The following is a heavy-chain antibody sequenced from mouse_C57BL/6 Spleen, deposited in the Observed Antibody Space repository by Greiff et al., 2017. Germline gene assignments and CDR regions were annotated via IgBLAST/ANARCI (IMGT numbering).Heavy chain of an antibody. CDR1: GYSFTGYY. J-gene: IGHJ2*01. CDR2: INPITGGT. Sequence: EVQLLQSGPELVKPGASVTISCKASGYSFTGYYMHWVKQSSEKSLEWIGDINPITGGTSYNQKFKGKATLTVDKSSSTAYMQLKSLTSEDSAVYYCAREGPYSYFDDWGQGTTLSVSS. D-gene: IGHD2-12*01. V-gene: IGHV1-43*01. CDR3: AREGPYSYFDD.